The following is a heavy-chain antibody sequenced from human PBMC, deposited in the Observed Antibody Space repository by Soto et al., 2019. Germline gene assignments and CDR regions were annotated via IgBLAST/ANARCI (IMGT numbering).Heavy chain of an antibody. CDR1: GFTFSSYA. CDR3: AKYPYFVAGTENWFDP. D-gene: IGHD6-19*01. J-gene: IGHJ5*02. CDR2: ISGSGGST. V-gene: IGHV3-23*01. Sequence: GGSLRLSCAASGFTFSSYAMSWVRQAPGKGLEWVSAISGSGGSTYYADSVKGRFTISRDNSKNTLYLQMNSLRAEDTAVYYCAKYPYFVAGTENWFDPWGQGTLVTVSS.